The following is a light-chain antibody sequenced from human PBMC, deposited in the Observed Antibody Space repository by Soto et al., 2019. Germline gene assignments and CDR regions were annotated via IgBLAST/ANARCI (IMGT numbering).Light chain of an antibody. CDR2: DAS. Sequence: EIVLTQSPATLSLSPGERAPLSCRASQSVRRYLAWYQQKPGQAPRLLIYDASTRATGIPARFSGSGSETDFTLTITSLEPEDFAVYYCQQRNNWPPITFGQGTRLEIK. J-gene: IGKJ5*01. V-gene: IGKV3-11*01. CDR3: QQRNNWPPIT. CDR1: QSVRRY.